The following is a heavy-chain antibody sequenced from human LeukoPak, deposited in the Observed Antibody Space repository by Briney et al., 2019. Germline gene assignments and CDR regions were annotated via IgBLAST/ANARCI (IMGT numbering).Heavy chain of an antibody. CDR2: ISWNSGSI. J-gene: IGHJ4*02. V-gene: IGHV3-9*01. CDR3: ARDLDGYNDY. Sequence: PGGSLRLSCAASGFTFDDYAMHWVRQAPGKGLEWVSGISWNSGSIGYADSVKGRFTISRDNSKNTLYLQMNSLRVEDTAVYYCARDLDGYNDYWGQGTLVTVSS. CDR1: GFTFDDYA. D-gene: IGHD5-24*01.